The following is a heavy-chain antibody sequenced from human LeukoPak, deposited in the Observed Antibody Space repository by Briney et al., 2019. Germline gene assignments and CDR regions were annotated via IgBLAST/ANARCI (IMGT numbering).Heavy chain of an antibody. J-gene: IGHJ4*02. V-gene: IGHV3-7*01. CDR1: GFTFSSYW. CDR3: ARELHDYGDYIPRGDY. CDR2: IKQDGSEK. D-gene: IGHD4-17*01. Sequence: GGSLRLSCAASGFTFSSYWMSWVRQAPGKGLEWVADIKQDGSEKYYVDSVKGRFTISRDNAKNSLYLQMNSLRAEDTAVYYCARELHDYGDYIPRGDYWGQGTLVTVSS.